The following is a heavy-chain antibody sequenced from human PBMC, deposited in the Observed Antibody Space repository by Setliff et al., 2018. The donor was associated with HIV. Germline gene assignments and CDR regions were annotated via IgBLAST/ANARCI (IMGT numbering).Heavy chain of an antibody. Sequence: GGSLRLSCAASGFNFNDYGMHWVRQAPGKGLEWVAFIRYDGSNEHYADSVKGRFTISRDNSKNTLALQMTSLRVEDTAACYCAKDYFSGYDFRYFFDYWGQGALVTVPQ. V-gene: IGHV3-30*02. CDR3: AKDYFSGYDFRYFFDY. CDR1: GFNFNDYG. J-gene: IGHJ4*02. D-gene: IGHD5-12*01. CDR2: IRYDGSNE.